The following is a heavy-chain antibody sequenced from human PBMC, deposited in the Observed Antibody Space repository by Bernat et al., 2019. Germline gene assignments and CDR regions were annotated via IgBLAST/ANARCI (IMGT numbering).Heavy chain of an antibody. CDR3: ARDKGLSYIWANAFDI. CDR1: GFTFSSYA. CDR2: ISYDGSNK. Sequence: QVQLVESGGGVVQPGRSLRLSCAASGFTFSSYAMHWVRQAPGKGLEWVAVISYDGSNKYYADSVKGRFTISRDNSKNTLYLQMNSLRAEDTAVYYCARDKGLSYIWANAFDIWGQGTMVTVSS. J-gene: IGHJ3*02. D-gene: IGHD3-16*01. V-gene: IGHV3-30*01.